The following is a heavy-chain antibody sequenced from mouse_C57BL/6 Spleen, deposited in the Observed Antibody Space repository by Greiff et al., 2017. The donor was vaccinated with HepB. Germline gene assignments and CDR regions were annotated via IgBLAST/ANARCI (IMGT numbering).Heavy chain of an antibody. CDR1: GYTFTSYG. D-gene: IGHD1-1*01. Sequence: VQLQQSGAELARPGASVKLSCKASGYTFTSYGISWVKQRTGQGLEWIGEIYPRSGNTYYNEKFKGKATLTADKSSSTAYMELRSLTSEDSAVYFCARITTVVATEARYFDVWGTGTTVIVSS. CDR3: ARITTVVATEARYFDV. CDR2: IYPRSGNT. V-gene: IGHV1-81*01. J-gene: IGHJ1*03.